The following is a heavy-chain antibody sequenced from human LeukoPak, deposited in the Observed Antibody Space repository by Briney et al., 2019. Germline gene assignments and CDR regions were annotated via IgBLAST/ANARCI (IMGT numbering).Heavy chain of an antibody. Sequence: GGSLRLSCAASGFTFSSYSMNWVRQAPGKGLVWVSRIDSDGTTTTYADSVKGRFAISRDNAKNTLYLQMDSLRLEDTAVYYCARDTWNDRYFDYWGQGTLVTVSS. CDR3: ARDTWNDRYFDY. CDR1: GFTFSSYS. V-gene: IGHV3-74*01. J-gene: IGHJ4*02. CDR2: IDSDGTTT. D-gene: IGHD1-1*01.